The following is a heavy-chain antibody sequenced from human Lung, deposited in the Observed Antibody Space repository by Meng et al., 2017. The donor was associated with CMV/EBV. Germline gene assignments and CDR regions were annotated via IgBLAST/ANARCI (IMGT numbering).Heavy chain of an antibody. Sequence: QVHLLPSGPEVKKPGASARVSCKASGYTFGSYGICWVRQAPGQGLEWMGWFVNYVDTYPAPKFQGRVTMTTDTHTNTAFMELRSLTSDDTAVYYCASGTPGRSYCDYWGQGTLVTVSS. CDR2: FVNYVDT. CDR3: ASGTPGRSYCDY. J-gene: IGHJ4*02. CDR1: GYTFGSYG. V-gene: IGHV1-18*01. D-gene: IGHD2-15*01.